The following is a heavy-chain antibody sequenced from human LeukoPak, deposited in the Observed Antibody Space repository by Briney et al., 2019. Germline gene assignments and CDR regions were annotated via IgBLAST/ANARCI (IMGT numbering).Heavy chain of an antibody. Sequence: GGSLRLSRAPSGFTFSTFSKNWVRQAPATALEWASFISGSSRYIDYAHPPKGRYTIPRNNAKNSLPLQTKSQRDEHTADYYCPRDAYYDSGCDYWGQGTLVTVSS. CDR3: PRDAYYDSGCDY. D-gene: IGHD3-22*01. V-gene: IGHV3-21*01. CDR2: ISGSSRYI. J-gene: IGHJ4*02. CDR1: GFTFSTFS.